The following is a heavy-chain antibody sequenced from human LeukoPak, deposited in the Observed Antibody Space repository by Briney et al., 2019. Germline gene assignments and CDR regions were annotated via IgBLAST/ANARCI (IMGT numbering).Heavy chain of an antibody. J-gene: IGHJ5*02. CDR1: GGSISTSNYY. D-gene: IGHD5-18*01. CDR2: IYYSGSY. Sequence: PSETLSLTCTVSGGSISTSNYYWGRMRPPPGQGLVWIGSIYYSGSYYFNPSLKRRVIISVDTSNKQFSLKMSPVAAAETAIYYCARHHGYANRFDPCGQGTLVTDSS. CDR3: ARHHGYANRFDP. V-gene: IGHV4-39*07.